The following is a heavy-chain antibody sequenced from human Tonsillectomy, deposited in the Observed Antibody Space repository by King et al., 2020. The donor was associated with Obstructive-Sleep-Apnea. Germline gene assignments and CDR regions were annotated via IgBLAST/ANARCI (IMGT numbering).Heavy chain of an antibody. V-gene: IGHV3-11*06. CDR2: ISRGRSYT. CDR3: ARDGPDSSGYDAFDI. Sequence: QLVQSGGGLVKPGGSLRLSCAASGFTFSDYYMSWIRQAPGKGLEWVAYISRGRSYTNYADSVKGRFTISRDNAKNSLYLQMNSLRGEDTAVYYCARDGPDSSGYDAFDIWGQGTMVTVSS. D-gene: IGHD3-22*01. CDR1: GFTFSDYY. J-gene: IGHJ3*02.